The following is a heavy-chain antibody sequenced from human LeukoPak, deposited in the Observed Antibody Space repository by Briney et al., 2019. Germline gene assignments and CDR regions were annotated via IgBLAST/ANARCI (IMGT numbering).Heavy chain of an antibody. CDR1: GFTLSDNY. CDR3: ARATRLELRSGAFDI. D-gene: IGHD1-7*01. CDR2: ICGNGGVI. Sequence: PGGTLRLSCAASGFTLSDNYMTGVRQAPGGGLERLSDICGNGGVIQYAVSVKGRFTIYQDNAKNLLYLQMNSVRAEDTAVYYCARATRLELRSGAFDIWGQGTMVTVSS. V-gene: IGHV3-11*04. J-gene: IGHJ3*02.